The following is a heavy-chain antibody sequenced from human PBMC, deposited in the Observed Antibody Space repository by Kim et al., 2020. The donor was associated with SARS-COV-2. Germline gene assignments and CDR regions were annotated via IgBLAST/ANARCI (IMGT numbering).Heavy chain of an antibody. J-gene: IGHJ5*02. D-gene: IGHD3-16*01. CDR1: GFTFSGSS. Sequence: GGSLRLSCATSGFTFSGSSMNWVRQAPGKVLEWISYIRSTGSTIYYADSVKGRFTISRDNAKNSLYLQMNSLRDEDTAVYYCVRGRGSSDFTDHWFDPWGQGTLVTVSS. CDR3: VRGRGSSDFTDHWFDP. CDR2: IRSTGSTI. V-gene: IGHV3-48*02.